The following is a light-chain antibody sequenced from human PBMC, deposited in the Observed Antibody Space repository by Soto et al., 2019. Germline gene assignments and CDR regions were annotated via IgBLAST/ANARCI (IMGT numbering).Light chain of an antibody. CDR1: QDIGSF. CDR2: DAS. V-gene: IGKV1-12*01. CDR3: QQANSFPLT. J-gene: IGKJ4*01. Sequence: DIQMTQSPSTLSASVGDRVTISCRASQDIGSFLAWYQHKPGKAPKLLIYDASSLQSGVPSRFSGSGSGTDFTLTISSLQPEDFATYYCQQANSFPLTFGGGTKVDIK.